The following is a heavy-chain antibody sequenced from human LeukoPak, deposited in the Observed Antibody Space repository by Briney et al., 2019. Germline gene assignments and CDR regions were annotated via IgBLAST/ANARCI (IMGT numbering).Heavy chain of an antibody. CDR2: IYYSGST. CDR3: ARGLWGAMAYFFDY. Sequence: PSETLSLTCTVSGGSISSYYWSWIRQPPGKGLEWIGYIYYSGSTNYNPSLKSGVTISVDTSKNQFSLKLSSVTGADTAVYYCARGLWGAMAYFFDYWGQGTLVTVSS. J-gene: IGHJ4*02. CDR1: GGSISSYY. D-gene: IGHD5-18*01. V-gene: IGHV4-59*01.